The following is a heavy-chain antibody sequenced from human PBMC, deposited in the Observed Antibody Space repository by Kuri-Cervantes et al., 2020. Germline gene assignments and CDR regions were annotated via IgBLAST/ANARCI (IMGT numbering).Heavy chain of an antibody. J-gene: IGHJ4*02. CDR2: INWNGGST. V-gene: IGHV3-20*04. CDR3: ATSHRYIFDY. D-gene: IGHD3-16*02. Sequence: GESLKISCAASGFTFDDYGMGWVRQAPGKGLEWVSGINWNGGSTGYADSVKGRFTISRDNAKNSLYLQMNSLRAEDTAVYYCATSHRYIFDYWGQGTLVTVSS. CDR1: GFTFDDYG.